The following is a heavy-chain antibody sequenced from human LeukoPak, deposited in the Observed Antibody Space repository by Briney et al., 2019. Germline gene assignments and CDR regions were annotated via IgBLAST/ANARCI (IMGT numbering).Heavy chain of an antibody. V-gene: IGHV5-51*01. J-gene: IGHJ4*02. CDR1: GSHFSSYW. Sequence: PGEPLQISCQGSGSHFSSYWVAWVRKMPGKGLEWMAIIYPGDSDTRISPSFQGQVTISADKSISTAYLQWSSLKASDTAMYYCASTYDSSGYYHIWGQGTLVTVSS. CDR2: IYPGDSDT. D-gene: IGHD3-22*01. CDR3: ASTYDSSGYYHI.